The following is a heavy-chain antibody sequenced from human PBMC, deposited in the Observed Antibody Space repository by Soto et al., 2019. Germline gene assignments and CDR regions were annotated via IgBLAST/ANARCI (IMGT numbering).Heavy chain of an antibody. CDR2: ISYDGSHK. CDR1: GFSFSSYG. Sequence: SLRLSCGASGFSFSSYGMHWVRQAPGKGLEWVAVISYDGSHKYYADSVKGRFTISRDNSKSTLYVQMNSLRAEDTAMYYCAKDHSNSGDYYYGMDVWGQGTTVTVSS. CDR3: AKDHSNSGDYYYGMDV. D-gene: IGHD6-13*01. J-gene: IGHJ6*02. V-gene: IGHV3-30*18.